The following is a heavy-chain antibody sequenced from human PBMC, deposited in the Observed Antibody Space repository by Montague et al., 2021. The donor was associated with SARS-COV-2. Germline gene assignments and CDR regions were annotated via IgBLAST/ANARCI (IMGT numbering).Heavy chain of an antibody. V-gene: IGHV4-34*01. CDR1: GGSFSGYY. Sequence: SETLSLTCAVYGGSFSGYYWNWIRQPPGKGLEWIGEITHSGTTNYNPSLKSRVTISVDTSKNQFSLKLSSVTAADTAVYYCARGVVVVVHRDYPARRGWFDPWGQGTLVSVSS. J-gene: IGHJ5*02. CDR3: ARGVVVVVHRDYPARRGWFDP. D-gene: IGHD2-15*01. CDR2: ITHSGTT.